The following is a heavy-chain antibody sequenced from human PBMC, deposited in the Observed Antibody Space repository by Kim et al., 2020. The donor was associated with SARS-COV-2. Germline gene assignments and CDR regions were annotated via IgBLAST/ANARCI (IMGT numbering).Heavy chain of an antibody. J-gene: IGHJ3*02. CDR2: ISSSSSTI. V-gene: IGHV3-48*02. CDR1: GFTFSSYS. D-gene: IGHD3-10*01. CDR3: ARDPGGERLLWFGELLHDAFDI. Sequence: GGSLRLSCEASGFTFSSYSMNWVRQTPGKGLEWVSYISSSSSTIYYADSVKGRFTISRDNAKNSLYLQMNSLRDEDTAVYYCARDPGGERLLWFGELLHDAFDIWGQGTMVTVSS.